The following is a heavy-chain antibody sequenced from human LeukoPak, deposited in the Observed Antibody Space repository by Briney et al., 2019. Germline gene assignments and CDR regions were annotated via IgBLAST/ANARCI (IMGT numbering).Heavy chain of an antibody. V-gene: IGHV3-74*01. D-gene: IGHD6-13*01. CDR2: IDSDGSST. CDR1: GFTFRSYW. J-gene: IGHJ4*02. Sequence: GGSLRLSCAVSGFTFRSYWMHWVRQAPGKGLVWVSRIDSDGSSTSYADSVKGRFTISRDNAKNTLYLQMNSLRAEDTAVYYCAITAAAAGTEWGQGSLVTVSA. CDR3: AITAAAAGTE.